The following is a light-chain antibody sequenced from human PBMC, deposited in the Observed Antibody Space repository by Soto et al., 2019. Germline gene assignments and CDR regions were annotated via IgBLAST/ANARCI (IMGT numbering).Light chain of an antibody. CDR2: SNN. Sequence: QSVLTQPPSASGTPGQRGTISCSGSSSNIGSNTVNWYQQLPGTAPKLLISSNNQRPSGVPDRFSGSKSGTSASLAISGLQSEDEADYYCAAWDDSLNGLVFGGGTKVTVL. CDR1: SSNIGSNT. CDR3: AAWDDSLNGLV. J-gene: IGLJ2*01. V-gene: IGLV1-44*01.